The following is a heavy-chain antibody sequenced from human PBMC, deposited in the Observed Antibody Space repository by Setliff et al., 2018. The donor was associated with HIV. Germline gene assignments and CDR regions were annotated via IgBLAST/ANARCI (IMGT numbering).Heavy chain of an antibody. V-gene: IGHV3-74*01. CDR2: IQYDGNFI. CDR3: STINEVTGR. J-gene: IGHJ4*02. CDR1: GYTFENYG. D-gene: IGHD4-4*01. Sequence: HPGGSLRLSCGGFGYTFENYGMSWFRQTPGKGPEWVSRIQYDGNFINYADSVKGRFTISRDNARSTSYLQMNNLRAEDTAIYYCSTINEVTGRWGQGTLVTVSS.